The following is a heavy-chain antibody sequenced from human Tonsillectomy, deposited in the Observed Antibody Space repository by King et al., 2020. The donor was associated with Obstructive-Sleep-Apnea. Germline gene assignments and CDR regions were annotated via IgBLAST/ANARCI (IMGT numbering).Heavy chain of an antibody. CDR1: GFTFSSSA. Sequence: VQLVESGGGVVQPGRSLRLSGAASGFTFSSSAMHWVRQAPGKGLEWVAIISYEGINKNYADSVKGRFTISRDNSKNTLYLEMNSLRAEDTAVYYCARDLKDYYGSGSYWGQGTLVTVSS. J-gene: IGHJ4*02. CDR2: ISYEGINK. V-gene: IGHV3-30*04. D-gene: IGHD3-10*01. CDR3: ARDLKDYYGSGSY.